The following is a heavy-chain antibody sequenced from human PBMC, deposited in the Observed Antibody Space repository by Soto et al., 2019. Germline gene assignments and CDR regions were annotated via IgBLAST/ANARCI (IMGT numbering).Heavy chain of an antibody. Sequence: PSETLSLTCTVSGGSISAYYWSWIRQPPGKGLEWIGYVYYSGSTNYNPSLKSRVTISVDTSKNQFSLKLSSVTAADTAVYYCARVGNDYAGLDYWGQGTLVTVSS. V-gene: IGHV4-59*01. CDR3: ARVGNDYAGLDY. J-gene: IGHJ4*02. D-gene: IGHD4-17*01. CDR1: GGSISAYY. CDR2: VYYSGST.